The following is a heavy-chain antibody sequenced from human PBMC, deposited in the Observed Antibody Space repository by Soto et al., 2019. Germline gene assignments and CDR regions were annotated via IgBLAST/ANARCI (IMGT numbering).Heavy chain of an antibody. J-gene: IGHJ6*02. Sequence: VQLVESGGGLVQPGGSLRLSCAASGFAVSTSYMNWVRQAPGKGLEWVSVIDSSGSTNHADSVKGRFTISTDVSKNTLFLQMNSLRAEDTAVYYCATILTTMTPEEHVYYGLDVWGQGTTVTVSS. CDR3: ATILTTMTPEEHVYYGLDV. V-gene: IGHV3-66*01. D-gene: IGHD4-17*01. CDR1: GFAVSTSY. CDR2: IDSSGST.